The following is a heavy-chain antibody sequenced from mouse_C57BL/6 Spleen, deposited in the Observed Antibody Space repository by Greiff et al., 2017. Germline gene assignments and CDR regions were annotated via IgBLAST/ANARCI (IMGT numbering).Heavy chain of an antibody. CDR1: GYTFTSYW. CDR2: IDPSDSYT. Sequence: VQLQQPGAELVMPGASVKLSCKASGYTFTSYWMHWVKQRPGQGLEWIGEIDPSDSYTNYNQKFKGKSTLTVDKSSSTAYMQLSSLTSEDSAVYYCARRDYGNFDYWGQGTTLTVSS. V-gene: IGHV1-69*01. CDR3: ARRDYGNFDY. D-gene: IGHD2-1*01. J-gene: IGHJ2*01.